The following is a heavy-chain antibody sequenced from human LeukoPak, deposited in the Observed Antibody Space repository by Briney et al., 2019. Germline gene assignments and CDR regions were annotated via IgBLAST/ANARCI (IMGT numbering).Heavy chain of an antibody. D-gene: IGHD6-13*01. CDR1: GGSISSYY. CDR2: IYYSGST. CDR3: ARIQQQVDY. Sequence: PSETLSLTCTVSGGSISSYYWSWIRQPPGKGLEWIGSIYYSGSTYYNPSLKSRVTISVDTSKNQFSLKLTSVTAADTAVYYCARIQQQVDYWGQGTLVTVSS. J-gene: IGHJ4*02. V-gene: IGHV4-59*12.